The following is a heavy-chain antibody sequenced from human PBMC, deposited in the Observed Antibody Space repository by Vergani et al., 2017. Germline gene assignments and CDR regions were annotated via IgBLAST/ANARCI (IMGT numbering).Heavy chain of an antibody. D-gene: IGHD3-3*01. V-gene: IGHV3-30-3*01. J-gene: IGHJ5*02. CDR1: GVDFSSYI. CDR3: VRGGRGDHGDFWSRLGP. Sequence: QLVESGGGWVQPGGSLRLSCVVSGVDFSSYIMNWVRQAPGKGLEWVAVISNDGGNKYYADSVKGRFTIYKDNTVDMLSLQMNSLRPDDTAVYYCVRGGRGDHGDFWSRLGPWGQGTRVIVSS. CDR2: ISNDGGNK.